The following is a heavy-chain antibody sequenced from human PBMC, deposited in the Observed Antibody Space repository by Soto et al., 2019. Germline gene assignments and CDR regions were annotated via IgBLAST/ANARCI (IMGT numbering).Heavy chain of an antibody. CDR3: ARVATRLQSMEVLEY. D-gene: IGHD2-21*02. Sequence: QVQLVESGGGVVQPGTSLRLSCKASGLIFRDYLIHWVRQAPGKGLEWLAVLSFDGTAEYYADSTRGRFTISRDIPKSTTYLVINNVRRDDTAMYYCARVATRLQSMEVLEYWGQGTLVTVPS. CDR1: GLIFRDYL. V-gene: IGHV3-30*03. CDR2: LSFDGTAE. J-gene: IGHJ4*02.